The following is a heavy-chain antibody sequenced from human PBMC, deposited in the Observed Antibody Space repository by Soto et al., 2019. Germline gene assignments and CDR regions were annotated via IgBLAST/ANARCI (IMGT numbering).Heavy chain of an antibody. V-gene: IGHV3-23*01. CDR3: TKGAPLDY. CDR1: GLPCNTLD. J-gene: IGHJ4*02. Sequence: SGGSLRLPCAASGLPCNTLDMSWARQAPGEALKWVSVITGMHESIYYGDPVKGRFTVSRHAVRKRLYLQMNSLRPEDTAIYFCTKGAPLDYWRRGSLVPVAS. CDR2: ITGMHESI.